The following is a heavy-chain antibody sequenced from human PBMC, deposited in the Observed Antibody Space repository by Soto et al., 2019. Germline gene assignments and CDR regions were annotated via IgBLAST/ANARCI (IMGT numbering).Heavy chain of an antibody. V-gene: IGHV4-59*01. CDR2: VYYSGNT. CDR1: GGSISSFS. D-gene: IGHD5-18*01. CDR3: ARARYNYFDY. Sequence: SETLSLTCTVSGGSISSFSWSWIRQPPGKGLEYIGNVYYSGNTNYNPSLKSRVIVSVDTSKNQFSLRLSSVTAADTAVYYCARARYNYFDYWGQGTPVTVSS. J-gene: IGHJ4*02.